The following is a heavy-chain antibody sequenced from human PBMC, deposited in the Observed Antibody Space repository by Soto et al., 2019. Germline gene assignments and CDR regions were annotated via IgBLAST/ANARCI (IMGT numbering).Heavy chain of an antibody. CDR3: ARNYDSSGRGRPSSI. Sequence: QVQLVQSGAEVKKPGASVKVSCKASGYTFTSYGISWVRQAPGQGLEWMGWISAFNGNTYYAQKLQGRVTMTTDTSTSPAYMERRSLRADDTVVYYCARNYDSSGRGRPSSIWGQGTLVTVSS. V-gene: IGHV1-18*01. J-gene: IGHJ4*02. CDR2: ISAFNGNT. CDR1: GYTFTSYG. D-gene: IGHD3-22*01.